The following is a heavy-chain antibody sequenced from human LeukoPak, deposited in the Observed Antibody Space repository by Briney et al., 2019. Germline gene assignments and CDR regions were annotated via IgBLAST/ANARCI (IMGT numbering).Heavy chain of an antibody. CDR3: TTDRGTTDT. D-gene: IGHD4-17*01. CDR2: IKSKTDGGTP. CDR1: GFTFSDAW. V-gene: IGHV3-15*01. Sequence: GGSLRLSCAASGFTFSDAWMSWVRQTPGKGLEWVGRIKSKTDGGTPDYAPPVKGRFTISRDDSKNTLYLQMNSRKTEDTAVYYCTTDRGTTDTWGQGTLVTVSS. J-gene: IGHJ5*02.